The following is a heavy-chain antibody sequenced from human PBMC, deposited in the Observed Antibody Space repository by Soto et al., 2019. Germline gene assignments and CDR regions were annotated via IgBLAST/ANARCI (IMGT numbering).Heavy chain of an antibody. CDR2: ISAYNGNT. D-gene: IGHD3-10*01. J-gene: IGHJ6*02. V-gene: IGHV1-18*01. CDR3: ARVGYYYGSGSYYTTEYYYYGMDV. CDR1: GYTFTSYG. Sequence: QVQLVQSGAEVKKPGSSVKVSCKASGYTFTSYGISWVRQAPGQGLEWMGWISAYNGNTNYEQKLHGRVTMANDTSTSTADMELRSLRSDDTAVYYFARVGYYYGSGSYYTTEYYYYGMDVWGQGTTVTVSS.